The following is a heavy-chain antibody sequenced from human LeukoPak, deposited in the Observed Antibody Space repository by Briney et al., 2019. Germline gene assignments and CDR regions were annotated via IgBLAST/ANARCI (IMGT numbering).Heavy chain of an antibody. D-gene: IGHD2-2*02. CDR2: ISSSGSTI. CDR1: GFSVSSNY. J-gene: IGHJ4*02. V-gene: IGHV3-11*04. CDR3: ASTRRSRGYCSSTSCYTLDY. Sequence: GGSLRLSCAASGFSVSSNYMSWVRQAPGKGLEWVSYISSSGSTIYYADSVKGRFTISRDNAKNSLYLQMNSLRAEDTAVYYCASTRRSRGYCSSTSCYTLDYWGQGTLVTVSS.